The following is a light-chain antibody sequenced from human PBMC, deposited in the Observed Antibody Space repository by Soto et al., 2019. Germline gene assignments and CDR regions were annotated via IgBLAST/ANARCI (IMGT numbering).Light chain of an antibody. CDR1: QSINRD. CDR3: QQYNSWPIT. J-gene: IGKJ5*01. Sequence: EEVMTQAPAPLSESRRESATLSYKANQSINRDLAWYVQKPGQAPRRVIYGASTWGTGVPPRFTGSGSGTEFTLTISDLQSEDFAVYYCQQYNSWPITFGQGTRL. CDR2: GAS. V-gene: IGKV3D-15*01.